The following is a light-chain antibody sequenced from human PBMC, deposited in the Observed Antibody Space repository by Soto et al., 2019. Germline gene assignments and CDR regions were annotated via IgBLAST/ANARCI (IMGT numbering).Light chain of an antibody. Sequence: DIVMTQSALSLPVTPGEPASISCRSSQSLLYSNGYNYLDWYLQKPGQSPQLLIYLGSIRASGVPDRFSGRGSCTDFTVKISSLEAEHVGFYYCIQALRTSITFGIGTRVVIK. J-gene: IGKJ5*01. V-gene: IGKV2-28*01. CDR2: LGS. CDR3: IQALRTSIT. CDR1: QSLLYSNGYNY.